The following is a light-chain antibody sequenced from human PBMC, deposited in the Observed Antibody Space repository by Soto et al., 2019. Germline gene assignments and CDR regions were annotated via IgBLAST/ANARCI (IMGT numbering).Light chain of an antibody. CDR3: QQRSNWPQLT. Sequence: EIVLTQSPATLSLSPGERATLSCRASQSVSSYLAWYQQKPGQAPRLLIYDVSNRATGIPARFSGSGSGTDFTLTISSLEPEDFAVYYCQQRSNWPQLTFGGGTKVEIK. CDR1: QSVSSY. CDR2: DVS. V-gene: IGKV3-11*01. J-gene: IGKJ4*01.